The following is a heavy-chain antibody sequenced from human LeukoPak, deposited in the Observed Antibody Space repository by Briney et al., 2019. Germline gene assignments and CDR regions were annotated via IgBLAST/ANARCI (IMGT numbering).Heavy chain of an antibody. J-gene: IGHJ4*02. CDR1: GFTFSSYA. CDR3: AKHIQGLKYYFDY. D-gene: IGHD5-18*01. CDR2: VSGSGGST. V-gene: IGHV3-23*01. Sequence: GGSLRLSCAASGFTFSSYAMSWVRQAPGKGLEWVSAVSGSGGSTYYADSVKGRFTISRDNSKNTLYLQMNSLRAEDTAVYYCAKHIQGLKYYFDYWGQGTLVAVSS.